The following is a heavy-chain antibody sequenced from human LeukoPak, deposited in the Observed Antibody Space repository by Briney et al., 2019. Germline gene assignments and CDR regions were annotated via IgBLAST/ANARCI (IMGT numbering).Heavy chain of an antibody. CDR1: GFTFSNYA. D-gene: IGHD1-26*01. Sequence: GGSLRLSCAASGFTFSNYAMSWVRQAPGKGLEWVSDISDSGGSTYYADSVKGRFTISRDNSRNTLYLQMNSLRAEDTAVYYCAKYRGGTYELYYFDYWGQGTLVTISS. V-gene: IGHV3-23*01. CDR2: ISDSGGST. J-gene: IGHJ4*02. CDR3: AKYRGGTYELYYFDY.